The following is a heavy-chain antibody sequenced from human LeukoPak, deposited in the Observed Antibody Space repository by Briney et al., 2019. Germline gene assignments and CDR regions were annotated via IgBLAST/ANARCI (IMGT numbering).Heavy chain of an antibody. CDR1: GYTFTDYY. CDR3: ATYYYDSSGYYFDY. V-gene: IGHV1-2*02. CDR2: INPKSGGT. D-gene: IGHD3-22*01. J-gene: IGHJ4*02. Sequence: ASVTVSCKASGYTFTDYYMHWVRQAPGQGLEWMGWINPKSGGTNSAQKFQGRVTMTRDTSISTAYMGVSRLRSDDTAVYYCATYYYDSSGYYFDYWGQGTLVTVSS.